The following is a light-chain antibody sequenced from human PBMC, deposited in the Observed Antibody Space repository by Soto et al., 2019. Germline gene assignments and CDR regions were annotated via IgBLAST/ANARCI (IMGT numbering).Light chain of an antibody. CDR1: SSNIGSGS. Sequence: QSALTQPASVSGSPGQSITISCSGTSSNIGSGSVNWYQQLPGTAPKLLIYNNDQWPSGVPDRFSGSKSGTSASLDISGLQSEDEADYYCASWDVSLNGLYVFGTGTKLTVL. CDR3: ASWDVSLNGLYV. J-gene: IGLJ1*01. V-gene: IGLV1-44*01. CDR2: NND.